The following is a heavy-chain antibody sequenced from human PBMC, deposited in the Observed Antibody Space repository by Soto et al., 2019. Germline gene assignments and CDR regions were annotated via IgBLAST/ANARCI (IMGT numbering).Heavy chain of an antibody. CDR1: GYNFTQYT. D-gene: IGHD2-15*01. V-gene: IGHV1-3*01. CDR3: ARDLYSGSFFWFDA. CDR2: ITAGDGKT. Sequence: QVHLVQSGAEVKKPGASVKVSCKASGYNFTQYTIHWVRQAPGQRLEWMGWITAGDGKTQYSKKFQTRVTIRSDVSATTVYLDLNSLRSEDTAGYYCARDLYSGSFFWFDAWGRGTLVIVSS. J-gene: IGHJ5*02.